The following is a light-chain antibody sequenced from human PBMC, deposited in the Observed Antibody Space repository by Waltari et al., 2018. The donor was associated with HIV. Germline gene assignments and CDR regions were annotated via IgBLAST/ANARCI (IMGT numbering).Light chain of an antibody. CDR3: SSYAGSNNLV. CDR2: EVS. J-gene: IGLJ2*01. V-gene: IGLV2-8*01. CDR1: SSDVGASNY. Sequence: SALTQPPSASGSPGQSVTISRTGTSSDVGASNYVAWYQQHPGKAPKLMIYEVSRRPSGVPDRFSGSKSGNTASLTVSGLQAEDEADYYCSSYAGSNNLVFGGGTKLTVL.